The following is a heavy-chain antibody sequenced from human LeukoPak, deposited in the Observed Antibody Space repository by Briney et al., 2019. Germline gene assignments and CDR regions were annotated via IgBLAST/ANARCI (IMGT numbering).Heavy chain of an antibody. CDR3: ASQGGAYYDTPFDY. CDR2: INWNGDFT. V-gene: IGHV3-20*04. Sequence: GGSLRLSCAASGFTFYDYGMSWVRQAPGKGLEWVSGINWNGDFTGYADSVKGRFTISRDNAMNSLYLQMNSLRAEDTALYYCASQGGAYYDTPFDYWGQGTLVTVSS. J-gene: IGHJ4*02. D-gene: IGHD3-22*01. CDR1: GFTFYDYG.